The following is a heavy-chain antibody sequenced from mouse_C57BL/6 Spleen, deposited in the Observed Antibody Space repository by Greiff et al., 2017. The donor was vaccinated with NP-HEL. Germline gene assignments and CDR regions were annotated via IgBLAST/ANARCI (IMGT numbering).Heavy chain of an antibody. V-gene: IGHV1-26*01. J-gene: IGHJ1*01. CDR3: ARGGGGSSYAFDD. Sequence: VQLQQSGPELVKPGASVKISCKASGYTFTDYYMNWVKQSHGKSLEWIGDINPNNGGTSYNQKFKGKATLTVDKSSSTAYMELRSLTSEDSAVYYCARGGGGSSYAFDDWGQGTTLTVSS. D-gene: IGHD1-1*01. CDR2: INPNNGGT. CDR1: GYTFTDYY.